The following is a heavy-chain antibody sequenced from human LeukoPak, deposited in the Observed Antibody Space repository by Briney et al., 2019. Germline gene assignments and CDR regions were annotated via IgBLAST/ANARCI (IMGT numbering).Heavy chain of an antibody. J-gene: IGHJ4*02. CDR1: GFTFSSFS. D-gene: IGHD4-17*01. Sequence: PGGSLRLSCAASGFTFSSFSMSWVRQAPGKGLEWVSCISSGSSYIYYADSVKGRFTISRDNAKNSLYLQMNSLRAEDTAVYYCASHDYGDYKYFDCWGQGTLVTVSS. V-gene: IGHV3-21*01. CDR2: ISSGSSYI. CDR3: ASHDYGDYKYFDC.